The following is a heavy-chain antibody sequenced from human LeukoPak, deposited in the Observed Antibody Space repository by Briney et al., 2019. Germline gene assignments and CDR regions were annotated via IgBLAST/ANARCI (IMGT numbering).Heavy chain of an antibody. V-gene: IGHV3-23*01. J-gene: IGHJ4*02. Sequence: GGSLRLSCAASGFTFSSYAMSWVRQAPGEGLEWVSAISGSGGSTYYADSVKGRFTISRDNSKNTLYLQMNSLRAEDTAVYYCAKANLARYCSGGSCYPGNYFDYWGQGTLVTVSS. CDR3: AKANLARYCSGGSCYPGNYFDY. CDR2: ISGSGGST. CDR1: GFTFSSYA. D-gene: IGHD2-15*01.